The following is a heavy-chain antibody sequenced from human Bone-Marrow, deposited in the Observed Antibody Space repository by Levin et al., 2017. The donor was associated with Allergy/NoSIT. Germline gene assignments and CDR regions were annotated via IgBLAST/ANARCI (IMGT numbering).Heavy chain of an antibody. Sequence: GGSLRLSCAASGFTFATYWMSWVRQAPGKGLEWVANINQEASEKNYVDSVMGRFTISRDNARNSLYLQMSSLGVEDTAVYYCARDQKYSQFDYWGQGTLVTVSS. CDR1: GFTFATYW. J-gene: IGHJ4*02. V-gene: IGHV3-7*01. D-gene: IGHD4-11*01. CDR2: INQEASEK. CDR3: ARDQKYSQFDY.